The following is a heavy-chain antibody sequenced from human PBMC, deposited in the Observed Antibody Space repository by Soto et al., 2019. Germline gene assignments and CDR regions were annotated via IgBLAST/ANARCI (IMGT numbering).Heavy chain of an antibody. D-gene: IGHD3-22*01. Sequence: QVQLQESGPGLVKPSGTLSLTCAVSGGSISSSNWWSWVRQPPGKGLEWIGEIYHSGSTNYNPSLTGRVTLSVDKSKNQFSLKLSSVTAADTAVYYGARRIWTSSGYYCAYWGQGTLGTVSS. J-gene: IGHJ4*02. CDR2: IYHSGST. V-gene: IGHV4-4*02. CDR3: ARRIWTSSGYYCAY. CDR1: GGSISSSNW.